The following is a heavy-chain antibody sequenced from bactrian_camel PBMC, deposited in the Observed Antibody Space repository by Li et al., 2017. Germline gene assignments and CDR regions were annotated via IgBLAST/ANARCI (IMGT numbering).Heavy chain of an antibody. CDR1: GYTYISYC. Sequence: HVQLVESGGGSAQAGGSLRLSCAASGYTYISYCMGWFRQAPGKQREGVAAIYTDTGDKYYHHSVRGRFAISQDTAENTVYLQMNSLKPEDSAMYYCAADRGLCAVVLHHRTPEEYNTRGQGTQVTVS. J-gene: IGHJ4*01. CDR3: AADRGLCAVVLHHRTPEEYNT. CDR2: IYTDTGDK. V-gene: IGHV3S6*01. D-gene: IGHD6*01.